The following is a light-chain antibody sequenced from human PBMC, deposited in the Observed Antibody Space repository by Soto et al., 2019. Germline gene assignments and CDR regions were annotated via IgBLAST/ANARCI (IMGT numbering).Light chain of an antibody. CDR3: QQYDSYPLT. V-gene: IGKV1-5*03. J-gene: IGKJ4*02. CDR2: KTS. Sequence: DIQMTQTPSTLSASVGDRVTITCRASQSISSWLAWYQQKSGKAPNLLIYKTSSLESGVPSRFSGSGSGTEFTLTVNSLQHDDFATYYCQQYDSYPLTFGGGTKVDIK. CDR1: QSISSW.